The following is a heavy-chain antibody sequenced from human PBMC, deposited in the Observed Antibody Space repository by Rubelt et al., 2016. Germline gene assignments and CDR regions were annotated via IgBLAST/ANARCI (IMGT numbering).Heavy chain of an antibody. CDR3: AGRPIAVAGLDY. V-gene: IGHV4-39*01. CDR1: GGSISSSSYY. Sequence: QLQLQESGPGLVKPSETLSLTCTVSGGSISSSSYYWGWIRQPPGKGLEWIGSVYYVGATYYNPSLQSRVTISVDTSTNPFSLNRRSVSAADSAVYFCAGRPIAVAGLDYWGQGTLVTVSS. J-gene: IGHJ4*02. CDR2: VYYVGAT. D-gene: IGHD6-19*01.